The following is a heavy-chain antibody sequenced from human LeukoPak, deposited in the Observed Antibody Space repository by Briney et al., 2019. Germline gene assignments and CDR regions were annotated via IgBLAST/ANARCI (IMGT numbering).Heavy chain of an antibody. J-gene: IGHJ4*02. V-gene: IGHV4-39*01. CDR3: ARQNSPNIAAPNFDY. CDR1: GGSISSSSYY. D-gene: IGHD6-13*01. Sequence: SETLSLTCTVSGGSISSSSYYWGWIRQPPGKGLEWIGSIYYSGSTYYNPSLESRVTISVDTSKNQFSLKLSSVTAADTAVYYCARQNSPNIAAPNFDYWGQGTLVTVSS. CDR2: IYYSGST.